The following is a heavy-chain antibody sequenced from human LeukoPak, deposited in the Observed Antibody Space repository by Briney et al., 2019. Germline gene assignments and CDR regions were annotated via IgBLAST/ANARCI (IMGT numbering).Heavy chain of an antibody. D-gene: IGHD1-26*01. CDR1: GYTFSSYW. CDR2: IYPGDSDT. Sequence: GESLRISCKGSGYTFSSYWIGWVRQMPGKGLEWMGIIYPGDSDTRYSPSLHGQVTISVDTSISTAYLQWSSLTASDTAMYYCARRLVGATNTFDYWGQGTLVTVSS. CDR3: ARRLVGATNTFDY. V-gene: IGHV5-51*01. J-gene: IGHJ4*02.